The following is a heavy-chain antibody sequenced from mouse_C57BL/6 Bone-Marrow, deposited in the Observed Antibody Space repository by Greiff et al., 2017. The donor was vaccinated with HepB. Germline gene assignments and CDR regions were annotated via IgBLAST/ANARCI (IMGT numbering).Heavy chain of an antibody. CDR3: ARIDTYGSGRYWYFDV. V-gene: IGHV1-18*01. J-gene: IGHJ1*03. Sequence: VQLQQSGPELVKPGASVKIPCKASGYTFTDYNMDWVKQSHGKSLEWIGDINPNNGGTIYNQKFKGKATLTVDKSSSTAYMELRSLTSEDTAVYYGARIDTYGSGRYWYFDVWGTGTTVTVSS. CDR1: GYTFTDYN. CDR2: INPNNGGT. D-gene: IGHD1-1*01.